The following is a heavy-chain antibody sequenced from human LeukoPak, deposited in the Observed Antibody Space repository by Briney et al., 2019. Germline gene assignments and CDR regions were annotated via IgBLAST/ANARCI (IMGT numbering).Heavy chain of an antibody. J-gene: IGHJ4*02. Sequence: ASVKVSCKASGYTFTNYGFSRVRQAPGQGLEWMGWVSPYNGHTNYVQKLQGRVTMTTDTSTSTAYMELRSLRSDDTAVYYCARDPDSGSYSSGYWGQGTLVTVSS. CDR3: ARDPDSGSYSSGY. CDR2: VSPYNGHT. D-gene: IGHD1-26*01. CDR1: GYTFTNYG. V-gene: IGHV1-18*01.